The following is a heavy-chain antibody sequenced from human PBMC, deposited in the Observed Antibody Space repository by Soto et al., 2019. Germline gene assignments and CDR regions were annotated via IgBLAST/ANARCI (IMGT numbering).Heavy chain of an antibody. J-gene: IGHJ3*01. CDR2: IRTYDSST. V-gene: IGHV1-18*01. CDR1: GYSFASRD. D-gene: IGHD1-26*01. CDR3: AGLWEPRRGTAVDV. Sequence: ASVKVSCKASGYSFASRDITWVRQASGQGHEWMGRIRTYDSSTNYGQRLQGRVTLTIDTSTATAYMELRSLTSDDTAVYYCAGLWEPRRGTAVDVWGQGTMVTVSS.